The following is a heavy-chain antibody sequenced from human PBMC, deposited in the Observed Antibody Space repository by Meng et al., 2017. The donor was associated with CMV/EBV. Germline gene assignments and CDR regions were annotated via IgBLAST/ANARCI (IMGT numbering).Heavy chain of an antibody. D-gene: IGHD7-27*01. CDR1: GDTSRIYA. CDR2: IIPFFHTT. J-gene: IGHJ4*02. CDR3: TRGANWGSPFDH. Sequence: CQSSGDTSRIYALSWVRQAPGQGLEWMGGIIPFFHTTYYAQKFQDRVIFTSDEDTKTVYMELRSLRSEDTAVYFCTRGANWGSPFDHWGQGALVTVSS. V-gene: IGHV1-69*01.